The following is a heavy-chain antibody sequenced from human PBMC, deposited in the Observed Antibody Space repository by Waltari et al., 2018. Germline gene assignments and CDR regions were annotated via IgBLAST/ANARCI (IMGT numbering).Heavy chain of an antibody. CDR1: GYSISSGYH. D-gene: IGHD3-9*01. CDR2: IYRSGST. J-gene: IGHJ4*02. CDR3: ARVDWVFVY. Sequence: QVQLQESGPGLVKSSETLSLTCRVSGYSISSGYHWGWIRQPPGKGLEWIGSIYRSGSTYYNPSLKNRVTISVDTSKNQFSLKLSSVTAADTAVYYCARVDWVFVYWGQGTLVTVSS. V-gene: IGHV4-38-2*02.